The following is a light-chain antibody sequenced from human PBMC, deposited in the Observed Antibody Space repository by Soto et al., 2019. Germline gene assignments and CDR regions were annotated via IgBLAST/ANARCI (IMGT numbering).Light chain of an antibody. CDR2: TAS. J-gene: IGKJ4*01. V-gene: IGKV1-5*03. CDR1: QSISSW. Sequence: DIQMTQSPSTLSASVGDRVTITFRASQSISSWLAWYQQKPGKAPKLLIYTASSLESGVPSRFSGSGSGTEFTLTISSLQPDDFATYYCQQYNSYSPLTFGGGTKVEIK. CDR3: QQYNSYSPLT.